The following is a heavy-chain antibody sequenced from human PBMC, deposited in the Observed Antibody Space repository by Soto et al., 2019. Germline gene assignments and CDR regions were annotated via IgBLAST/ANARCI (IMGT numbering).Heavy chain of an antibody. V-gene: IGHV3-30*18. Sequence: QVQLVESGGGVVQPGRSLRLSCAASGFTFSSYGMHWVRQAPGKGLEWVAVISYDGSNKYYADSVKGRFTISRDNSKNTLYLQMNSLRAEDTAVYYCAKEDYDSSGYFDYWGQGTLVTVSS. J-gene: IGHJ4*02. CDR2: ISYDGSNK. D-gene: IGHD3-22*01. CDR1: GFTFSSYG. CDR3: AKEDYDSSGYFDY.